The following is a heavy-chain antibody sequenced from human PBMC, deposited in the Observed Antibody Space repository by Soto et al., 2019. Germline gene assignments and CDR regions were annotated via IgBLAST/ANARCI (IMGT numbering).Heavy chain of an antibody. CDR1: GYSVSSSDYY. CDR2: MLYSGLT. D-gene: IGHD2-15*01. J-gene: IGHJ6*02. CDR3: APLSVSLSGPYGIHV. V-gene: IGHV4-39*01. Sequence: LSLTCSVSGYSVSSSDYYWAWIRQPPGKGLEWIGSMLYSGLTYYNPSLKSRVTLSVDTSKNQFSVRLNSVTASDTAVYYCAPLSVSLSGPYGIHVWGQGTTVPSP.